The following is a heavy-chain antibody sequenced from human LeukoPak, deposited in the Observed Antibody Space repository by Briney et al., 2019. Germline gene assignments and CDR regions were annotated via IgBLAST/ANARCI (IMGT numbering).Heavy chain of an antibody. CDR3: ARVGCSGGSCYRRDAFDI. V-gene: IGHV3-7*01. J-gene: IGHJ3*02. D-gene: IGHD2-15*01. CDR2: IKQDGSEK. Sequence: PGGSLRLSCAASGFTFSSYWMSWVRQAPGKGLEWVAHIKQDGSEKYYVDSVKGRFTISRDNAKNSLYLQMNSLRAEDTAVYYCARVGCSGGSCYRRDAFDIWGQGTMVTVSS. CDR1: GFTFSSYW.